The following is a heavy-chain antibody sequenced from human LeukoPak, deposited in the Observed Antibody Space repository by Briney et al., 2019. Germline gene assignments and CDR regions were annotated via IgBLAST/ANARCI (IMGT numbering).Heavy chain of an antibody. J-gene: IGHJ4*02. V-gene: IGHV3-15*01. D-gene: IGHD3-22*01. CDR1: GFTFSNAW. Sequence: GGSLRLSCAASGFTFSNAWMSWVRQAPGKGLEWVGRIKSKTDGGTTDYAAPVKGRFTISRDDSKNTLYLQMNSLKTEDTAVYYCTTAKPPDAFYDSSGYYSRRFDYWGQGTLVTVSS. CDR3: TTAKPPDAFYDSSGYYSRRFDY. CDR2: IKSKTDGGTT.